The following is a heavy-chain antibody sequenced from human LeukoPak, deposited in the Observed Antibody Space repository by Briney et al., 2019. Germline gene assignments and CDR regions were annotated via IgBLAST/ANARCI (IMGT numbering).Heavy chain of an antibody. CDR1: GFTFNTAW. CDR2: IKSETDGGTT. D-gene: IGHD3-16*01. CDR3: TGDLRL. J-gene: IGHJ1*01. V-gene: IGHV3-15*01. Sequence: GGSLRLSCAVSGFTFNTAWMAWVRQAPGKGLEYVGRIKSETDGGTTYYAAPVKGRFTISRDDSKNTLYLQMDGLKIEDTALYYCTGDLRLWGQGTLVTVSS.